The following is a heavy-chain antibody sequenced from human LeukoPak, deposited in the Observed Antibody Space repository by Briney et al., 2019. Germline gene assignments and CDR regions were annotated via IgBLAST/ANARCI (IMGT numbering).Heavy chain of an antibody. CDR2: IYRTGST. CDR3: ARQRDLQQLAPFDY. CDR1: GGSISSYY. V-gene: IGHV4-59*08. J-gene: IGHJ4*02. Sequence: PSQTLSLTCNVPGGSISSYYWSWIRQPPGKGLEWIGYIYRTGSTNYKPSLKSRVTISADTSKRQFSLSLSSVTAADTAVYYCARQRDLQQLAPFDYWGQGTLVTVSS. D-gene: IGHD6-13*01.